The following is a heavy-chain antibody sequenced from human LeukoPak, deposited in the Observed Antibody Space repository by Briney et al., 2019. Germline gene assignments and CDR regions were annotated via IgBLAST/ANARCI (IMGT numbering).Heavy chain of an antibody. CDR2: ISGSSSYI. J-gene: IGHJ5*02. Sequence: GGSLRLSCAASGFTFSSYSMNWIRQAPGKGLEWVSSISGSSSYIYYADSVKGRLTISRDNAKNSLYLQMNSLRAEDTAVYYCARDQSSVAGTTYNWFDPWGQGTLVTVSS. D-gene: IGHD6-19*01. CDR3: ARDQSSVAGTTYNWFDP. V-gene: IGHV3-21*01. CDR1: GFTFSSYS.